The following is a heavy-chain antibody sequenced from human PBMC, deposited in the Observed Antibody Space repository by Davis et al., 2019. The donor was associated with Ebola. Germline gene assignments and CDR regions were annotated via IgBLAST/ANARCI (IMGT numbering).Heavy chain of an antibody. CDR2: ISWDGGST. D-gene: IGHD2-8*01. CDR3: ARDRGRMVDVDV. CDR1: GFTFDDYA. V-gene: IGHV3-43D*03. Sequence: GSLRLSCAASGFTFDDYAMHWVRQAPGKGLEWVSLISWDGGSTYYADSVKGRFTISRDNAKNSLYLQMNSLRAEDTAVYYCARDRGRMVDVDVWGKGTTVTVSS. J-gene: IGHJ6*04.